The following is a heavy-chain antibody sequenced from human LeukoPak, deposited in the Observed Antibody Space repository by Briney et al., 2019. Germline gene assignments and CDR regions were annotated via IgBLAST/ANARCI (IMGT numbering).Heavy chain of an antibody. CDR2: IYYSGST. J-gene: IGHJ6*03. V-gene: IGHV4-59*01. CDR3: ARLADTVRGLMDYYYYYMDV. Sequence: SETLSLTCTVSGGSISSYYWSWIRQPPGKGLEWIGYIYYSGSTNYNPSLKSRVTISVDTSKNQFSLKLSSVTAADTAVYYCARLADTVRGLMDYYYYYMDVWGKGTTVTVSS. CDR1: GGSISSYY. D-gene: IGHD3-10*01.